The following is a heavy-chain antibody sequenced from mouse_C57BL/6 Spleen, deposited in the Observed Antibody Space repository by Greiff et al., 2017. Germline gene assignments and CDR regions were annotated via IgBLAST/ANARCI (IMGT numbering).Heavy chain of an antibody. Sequence: QVQLQQSGAELVKPGASVKISCKASGYAFSSYWMNWVKQRSGKGLEWIGQIYPGDGDTNYNGKFKGKATLTADKSSSTAYMQLSSLTSEDSAVYFCARDSGWDVSYWGQGTTLTVSS. CDR1: GYAFSSYW. D-gene: IGHD3-2*02. J-gene: IGHJ2*01. CDR2: IYPGDGDT. V-gene: IGHV1-80*01. CDR3: ARDSGWDVSY.